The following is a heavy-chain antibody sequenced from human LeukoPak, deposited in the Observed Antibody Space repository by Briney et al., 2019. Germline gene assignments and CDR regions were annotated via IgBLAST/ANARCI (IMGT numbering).Heavy chain of an antibody. V-gene: IGHV1-69*04. CDR2: IIPIVDIA. Sequence: WASVTVSCKASGGTFSTYAISWVRQAPGQGLEWMGRIIPIVDIATYAQKFQGRVTITADISTSTAYMELSSLRSEDTAVYYCARDHEPYYYYYGMDVWGQGTTVTVSS. D-gene: IGHD1-14*01. CDR1: GGTFSTYA. CDR3: ARDHEPYYYYYGMDV. J-gene: IGHJ6*02.